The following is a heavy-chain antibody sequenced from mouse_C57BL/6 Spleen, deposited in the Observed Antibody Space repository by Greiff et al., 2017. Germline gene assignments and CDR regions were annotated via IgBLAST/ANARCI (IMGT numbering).Heavy chain of an antibody. CDR3: ARWGGYYDAMDY. D-gene: IGHD2-2*01. Sequence: QVQLKESGAELAKPGASVKLSCKASGYTFTSYWMHWVKQRPGQGLEWIGYINPSSGYTKYNQKFKDKATLTADKSSRPAYIQLSSLTYEDSAVYYCARWGGYYDAMDYWGQGTSVTVSS. V-gene: IGHV1-7*01. CDR1: GYTFTSYW. J-gene: IGHJ4*01. CDR2: INPSSGYT.